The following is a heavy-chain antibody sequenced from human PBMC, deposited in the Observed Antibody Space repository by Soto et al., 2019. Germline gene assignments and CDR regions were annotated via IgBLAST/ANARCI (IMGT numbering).Heavy chain of an antibody. CDR2: VHPKIGVG. D-gene: IGHD2-2*01. J-gene: IGHJ6*02. Sequence: ASVKVSCKASGYTFNNYDIDWVRQATGQGLEWMGRVHPKIGVGRYAPKFQGRVTMTTNTSISTAYLELTSLTSEDTALYFCARGDCISTSCYYYGMDVWGQGTTVTVSS. CDR1: GYTFNNYD. V-gene: IGHV1-8*01. CDR3: ARGDCISTSCYYYGMDV.